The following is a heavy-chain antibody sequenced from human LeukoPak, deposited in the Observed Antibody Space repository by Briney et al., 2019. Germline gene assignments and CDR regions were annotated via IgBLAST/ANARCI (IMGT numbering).Heavy chain of an antibody. D-gene: IGHD3-10*01. Sequence: GGSLRLSSAVSGFTVSSNYMNWVRQAPGKGLEWVSVIYSGGNTDYADSVKGRFTISRDNSKNTVYLQMNSLRAEDTAVYYCARGGYGSGSYGMGHWGQGTLVTVSS. CDR3: ARGGYGSGSYGMGH. CDR2: IYSGGNT. V-gene: IGHV3-66*02. J-gene: IGHJ4*02. CDR1: GFTVSSNY.